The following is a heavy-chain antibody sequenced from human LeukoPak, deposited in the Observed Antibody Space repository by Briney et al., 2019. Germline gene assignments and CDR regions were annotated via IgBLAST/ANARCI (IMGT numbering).Heavy chain of an antibody. D-gene: IGHD1-1*01. CDR2: IKQDGSEK. CDR3: ARTSSQNWFDY. V-gene: IGHV3-7*01. CDR1: GFTFSSYW. J-gene: IGHJ4*02. Sequence: GGSLRLSYAASGFTFSSYWMSWVRQAPGKGLEWVANIKQDGSEKYYVDSVKGRFTISRDNAKNSLYLQMNSLRAEDTAVYYCARTSSQNWFDYWGQGTLVTVSS.